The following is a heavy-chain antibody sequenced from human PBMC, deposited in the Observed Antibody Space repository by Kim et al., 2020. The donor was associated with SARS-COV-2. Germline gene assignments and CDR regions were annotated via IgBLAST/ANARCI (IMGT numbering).Heavy chain of an antibody. CDR1: GFTFSSYG. Sequence: GGSLRLSCAASGFTFSSYGMHWVRQAPGKGLEWVAVIWYDGSNKYYADSVKGRFTISRDNSKNTLYLQMNSLRAEDTAVYYCARQGEGGDSDYWGQGTLVTVSS. CDR2: IWYDGSNK. D-gene: IGHD4-17*01. CDR3: ARQGEGGDSDY. J-gene: IGHJ4*02. V-gene: IGHV3-33*01.